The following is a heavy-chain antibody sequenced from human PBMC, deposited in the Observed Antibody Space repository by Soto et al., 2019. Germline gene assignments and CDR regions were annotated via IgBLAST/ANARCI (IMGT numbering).Heavy chain of an antibody. J-gene: IGHJ4*02. CDR2: VYSNGLI. D-gene: IGHD4-4*01. Sequence: SETLSLTLTVSGGSIGTYSWSWLRKHPGKGLEWIGYVYSNGLITYAPSLKSRVSISTDMSKNQFSLKVTSVTAADSGVYFCARKCRLQRDGFDFWGQGTMVTVS. CDR1: GGSIGTYS. V-gene: IGHV4-59*01. CDR3: ARKCRLQRDGFDF.